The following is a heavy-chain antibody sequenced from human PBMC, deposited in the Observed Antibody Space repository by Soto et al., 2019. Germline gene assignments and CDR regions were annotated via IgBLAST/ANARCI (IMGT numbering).Heavy chain of an antibody. D-gene: IGHD3-10*01. V-gene: IGHV4-31*03. J-gene: IGHJ5*02. Sequence: SETLSLTCTVSGGSISSGGYYWSWIRQHPGKGKERIGYIYYSGSTYYNPSLKSRVNISVDTSKNQFSLKLSSVTAADTAVYYCARARYMTTLGRGGNWFDPWGQGTLVTVSS. CDR2: IYYSGST. CDR3: ARARYMTTLGRGGNWFDP. CDR1: GGSISSGGYY.